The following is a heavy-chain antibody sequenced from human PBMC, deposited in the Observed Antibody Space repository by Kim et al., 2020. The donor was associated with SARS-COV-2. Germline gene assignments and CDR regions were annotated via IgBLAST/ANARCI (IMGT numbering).Heavy chain of an antibody. D-gene: IGHD2-21*02. CDR3: ARDYSYGVGDCYSVGFDI. Sequence: GGSLRLSCAASGFTVSSNYMSWVRQAPGKGLEWVSVIYSGGSTYYADSVEGRFTISRDNSKNTLYLQMNSLRAEATAVYYCARDYSYGVGDCYSVGFDIWGQGTMVTVSS. V-gene: IGHV3-66*01. CDR1: GFTVSSNY. J-gene: IGHJ3*02. CDR2: IYSGGST.